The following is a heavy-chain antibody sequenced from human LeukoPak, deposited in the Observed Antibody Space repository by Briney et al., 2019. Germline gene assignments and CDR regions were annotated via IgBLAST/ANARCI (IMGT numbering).Heavy chain of an antibody. D-gene: IGHD5-18*01. CDR3: ARDLSGVTGYTYGRGIDY. CDR2: IKKYGSEK. V-gene: IGHV3-7*01. J-gene: IGHJ4*02. Sequence: GGSLRLSCAASGFTFSSYDMSWVRQAPGKGLEWVANIKKYGSEKYYVDSVKGRFTISRDNAKTSLYLQMNSLRAEDTAVYYCARDLSGVTGYTYGRGIDYWGQGTLVTVSS. CDR1: GFTFSSYD.